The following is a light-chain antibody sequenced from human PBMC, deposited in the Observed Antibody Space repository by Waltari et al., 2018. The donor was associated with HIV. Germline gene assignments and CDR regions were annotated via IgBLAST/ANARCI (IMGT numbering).Light chain of an antibody. J-gene: IGLJ3*02. CDR1: SSDVGGYNY. V-gene: IGLV2-14*01. CDR3: SSYTSSSTPWV. CDR2: EVS. Sequence: QSALTQPASVSGSPGQSITISCTGTSSDVGGYNYVSWYQQQPGKAPKLMIYEVSNRPSGVSNRFSGSKSGNTASLTIAGLQAEDEADYYCSSYTSSSTPWVFGGGTKLTVL.